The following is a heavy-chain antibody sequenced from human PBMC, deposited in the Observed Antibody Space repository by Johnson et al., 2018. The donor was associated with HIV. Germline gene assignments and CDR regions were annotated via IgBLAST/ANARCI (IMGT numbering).Heavy chain of an antibody. CDR3: ARVGFGWALLPAFDM. J-gene: IGHJ3*02. D-gene: IGHD3-10*01. V-gene: IGHV3-20*04. CDR1: GFTFDDYG. Sequence: VQLVESGGGVVRPVGSLRLSCAASGFTFDDYGMNWVRQAPGKGLEWVSGINWNGDNTGYADSVKGRFTISRDNARNSMYLQMNSLRVEDAALYYCARVGFGWALLPAFDMWGQGTLVTVSS. CDR2: INWNGDNT.